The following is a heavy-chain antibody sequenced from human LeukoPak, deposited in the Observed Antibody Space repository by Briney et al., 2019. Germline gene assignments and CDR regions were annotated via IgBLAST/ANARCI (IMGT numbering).Heavy chain of an antibody. CDR2: INPNSGGT. CDR3: ARAVGGSGGTGTTKGMDV. Sequence: ASVKVSCKASGYTFTGYYIHWVRQAPGQGLEWMGWINPNSGGTNYAQKFQGRVTMTRDTSISTAYMELSRLRSDDTAVYYCARAVGGSGGTGTTKGMDVWGQGTTVTVSS. J-gene: IGHJ6*02. D-gene: IGHD1-1*01. V-gene: IGHV1-2*02. CDR1: GYTFTGYY.